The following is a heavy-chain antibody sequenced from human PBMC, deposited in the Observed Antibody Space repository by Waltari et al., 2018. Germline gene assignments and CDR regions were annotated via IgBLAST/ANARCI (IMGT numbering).Heavy chain of an antibody. CDR3: ATRGDYDFWSGARFVDAFDI. J-gene: IGHJ3*02. D-gene: IGHD3-3*01. Sequence: QVQLQESGPGLVKPSETLSLTCTVSGGSISSYYWSWIRQPPGKGLEWIGYIYYSGSTNYNPSRKSRVTISVDTSKNQFSLKLSSVTAADTAVYYCATRGDYDFWSGARFVDAFDIWGQGTMVTVSS. CDR1: GGSISSYY. V-gene: IGHV4-59*01. CDR2: IYYSGST.